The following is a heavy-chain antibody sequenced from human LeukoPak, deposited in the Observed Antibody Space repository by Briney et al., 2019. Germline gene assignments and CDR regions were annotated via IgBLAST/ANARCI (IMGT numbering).Heavy chain of an antibody. Sequence: ASETLSLTCAVYGGSFSGYYWSWIRQPPGKGLEWIGEINHSGSTNYNPSLKSRVTISVDTSKNQFSLKLSSVTAADTGVYYCARTPLYSNSFFDYWGQGTLVTVSS. D-gene: IGHD6-13*01. CDR1: GGSFSGYY. CDR2: INHSGST. J-gene: IGHJ4*02. CDR3: ARTPLYSNSFFDY. V-gene: IGHV4-34*01.